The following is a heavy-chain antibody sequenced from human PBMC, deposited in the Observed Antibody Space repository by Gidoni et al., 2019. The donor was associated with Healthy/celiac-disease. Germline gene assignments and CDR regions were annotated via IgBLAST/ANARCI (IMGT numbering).Heavy chain of an antibody. CDR3: ARDRYCISTSCYEGGMDV. J-gene: IGHJ6*02. Sequence: QLQLQESGPGLVKPSETLSRTCTVSGGSISSSSYDWGWIRQPPGKGLEWIGSIYYSGSTYYNPSLKSRVTISVDTSKNQFSLKLSSVTAADTAVYYCARDRYCISTSCYEGGMDVWGQGTTVTVSS. CDR1: GGSISSSSYD. D-gene: IGHD2-2*01. CDR2: IYYSGST. V-gene: IGHV4-39*07.